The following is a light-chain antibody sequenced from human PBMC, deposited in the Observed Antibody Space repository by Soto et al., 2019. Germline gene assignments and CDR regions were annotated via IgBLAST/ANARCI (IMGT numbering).Light chain of an antibody. CDR2: DAS. Sequence: EIVLTQSPATLSLSPGERATLSCRASLNINNFLAWYQQRPGQVPRLLIYDASNMATGVPPRFSGSGSGTDFTLAISNREREDFAVSYCQQRRNWPITCGGGTKVELK. CDR3: QQRRNWPIT. V-gene: IGKV3-11*01. J-gene: IGKJ4*01. CDR1: LNINNF.